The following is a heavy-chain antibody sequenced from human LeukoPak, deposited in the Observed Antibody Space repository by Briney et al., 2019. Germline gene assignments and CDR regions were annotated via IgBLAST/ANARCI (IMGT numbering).Heavy chain of an antibody. J-gene: IGHJ4*02. CDR3: ARAVVLYYDGSGYSTRFDY. CDR2: IYYNGST. CDR1: GGSISSYY. V-gene: IGHV4-59*01. Sequence: SETLSLTCTVPGGSISSYYWSWIRQPPGKGLEWIGYIYYNGSTNYTPSLKSRVTISLDTSKNQFSLKLRSVTAADTAMYYCARAVVLYYDGSGYSTRFDYWGQGTLVTVSS. D-gene: IGHD3-22*01.